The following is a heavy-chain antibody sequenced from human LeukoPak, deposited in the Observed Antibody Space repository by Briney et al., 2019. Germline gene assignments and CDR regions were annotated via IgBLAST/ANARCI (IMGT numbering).Heavy chain of an antibody. CDR3: ARTAGGVAPAVYYYYMDV. CDR2: IYYSGST. V-gene: IGHV4-38-2*02. Sequence: SETLSLTCTVSGYSISSGYYWGWIRQPPGKGLEWIGSIYYSGSTYYNPSLKSRVTISVDTSKNQFSLKLSSVTAADTAVYYCARTAGGVAPAVYYYYMDVWGKGTTVTISS. D-gene: IGHD3-16*01. CDR1: GYSISSGYY. J-gene: IGHJ6*03.